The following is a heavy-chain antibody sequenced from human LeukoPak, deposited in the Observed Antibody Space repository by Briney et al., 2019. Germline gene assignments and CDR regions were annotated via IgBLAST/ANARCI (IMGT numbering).Heavy chain of an antibody. D-gene: IGHD3-22*01. CDR3: ARVNYYDSSGYHAYYFDY. J-gene: IGHJ4*02. V-gene: IGHV1-2*02. Sequence: ASVKVSCKASGYTFTGYYMHWVRQAPGQGLEWMGWINPNSGGTNYAQKFQGRVTMTRDTSISTAYMELRSLRSDDTAVYYCARVNYYDSSGYHAYYFDYWGQGTLVTVSS. CDR2: INPNSGGT. CDR1: GYTFTGYY.